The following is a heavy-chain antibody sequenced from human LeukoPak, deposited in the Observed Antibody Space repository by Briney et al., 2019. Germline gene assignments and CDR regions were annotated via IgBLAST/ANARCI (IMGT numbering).Heavy chain of an antibody. D-gene: IGHD6-6*01. CDR1: GYSISGGYY. Sequence: SETLSLTCTVSGYSISGGYYWGWIRQPPGKGLEWIGEINHSGSTNYNPSLKSRVTISVGTSKNQFSLKLSSVTAADTAVYYCARHRGGIAARRYYFDYWGQGTLVTVSS. V-gene: IGHV4-38-2*02. CDR2: INHSGST. CDR3: ARHRGGIAARRYYFDY. J-gene: IGHJ4*02.